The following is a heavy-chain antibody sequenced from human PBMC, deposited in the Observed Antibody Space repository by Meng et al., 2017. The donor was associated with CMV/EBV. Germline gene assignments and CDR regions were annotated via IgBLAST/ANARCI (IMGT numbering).Heavy chain of an antibody. Sequence: GGSLRRSCTASGFTFDYHALHWVRQAAGKGLEWVAGISWNSVSIGYANSVKGRFIISRDDAKSSLYLQMNSLRSEDTAMYFCAKLQGSKDYWGQGTLVTVSS. J-gene: IGHJ4*02. CDR2: ISWNSVSI. CDR3: AKLQGSKDY. CDR1: GFTFDYHA. V-gene: IGHV3-9*01.